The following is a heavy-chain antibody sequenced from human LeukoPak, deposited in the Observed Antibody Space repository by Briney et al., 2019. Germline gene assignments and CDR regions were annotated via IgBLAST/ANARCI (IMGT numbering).Heavy chain of an antibody. D-gene: IGHD6-13*01. CDR3: ARGRWGETRGYSSSWSHGWFDP. Sequence: SETLSLTCTVSGGSISSSSYYWGWIRQPPGKGLEWIGEINHSGINNYNPSLKSRVTISVDTSKNQFSLKLSSVTAADTAVYYCARGRWGETRGYSSSWSHGWFDPWGQGTLVTVSS. CDR2: INHSGIN. V-gene: IGHV4-39*07. CDR1: GGSISSSSYY. J-gene: IGHJ5*02.